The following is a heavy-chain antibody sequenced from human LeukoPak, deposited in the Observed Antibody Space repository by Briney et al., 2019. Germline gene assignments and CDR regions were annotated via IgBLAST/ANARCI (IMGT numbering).Heavy chain of an antibody. CDR3: ARGSTYYDSSGQVPFDY. CDR1: GFTLSSYA. J-gene: IGHJ4*02. Sequence: GGSLRLSCAASGFTLSSYAMSWVRQAPGKGLEWVSAISGSGGSTYYADSVKGRFTISRDNGKNTLYLQMNSLGAEDTAVYYCARGSTYYDSSGQVPFDYWGQGTLVTVSS. V-gene: IGHV3-23*01. D-gene: IGHD3-22*01. CDR2: ISGSGGST.